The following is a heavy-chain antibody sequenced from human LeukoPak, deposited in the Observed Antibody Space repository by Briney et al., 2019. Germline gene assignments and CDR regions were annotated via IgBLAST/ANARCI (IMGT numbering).Heavy chain of an antibody. CDR2: IRSKAYGGTT. Sequence: GGSLRLSCTASGFTFGDYAMSWVRQAPGKGLEWVGFIRSKAYGGTTEYAASVKGRFTISRDDSKSIAYLQMNSLKTEDTAVYYCTRDYLFKSYYYYYYMDVWGKGTTVTISS. CDR1: GFTFGDYA. J-gene: IGHJ6*03. D-gene: IGHD2/OR15-2a*01. CDR3: TRDYLFKSYYYYYYMDV. V-gene: IGHV3-49*04.